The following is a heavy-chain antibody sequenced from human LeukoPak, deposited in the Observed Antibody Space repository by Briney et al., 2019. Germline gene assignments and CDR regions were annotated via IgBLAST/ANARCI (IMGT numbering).Heavy chain of an antibody. Sequence: ASVKVSCKTSGYTFSRYGFSWVRQAPGQGLEWIGLIGVFNGNRNCAKSVQGRITLTADTSTNTTYMELRSLTSDDTAVYFCGRDWDWHVQFWGQGTLITVSS. V-gene: IGHV1-18*01. CDR2: IGVFNGNR. J-gene: IGHJ4*02. D-gene: IGHD1-26*01. CDR1: GYTFSRYG. CDR3: GRDWDWHVQF.